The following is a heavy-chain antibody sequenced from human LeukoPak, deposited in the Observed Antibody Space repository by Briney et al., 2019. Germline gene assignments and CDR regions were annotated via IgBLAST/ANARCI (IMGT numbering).Heavy chain of an antibody. Sequence: SQTLSLTCTVSGGSISSGSYYWSWIRQPAGKGLEWIGRIYTSGSTNYNPSLKSRVTISVDTSKNQFSLKLSSVTAADTAVYYCASHSQYSYGYGGAHLEFDYWGQGTLVTVSS. CDR1: GGSISSGSYY. D-gene: IGHD5-18*01. J-gene: IGHJ4*02. CDR2: IYTSGST. CDR3: ASHSQYSYGYGGAHLEFDY. V-gene: IGHV4-61*02.